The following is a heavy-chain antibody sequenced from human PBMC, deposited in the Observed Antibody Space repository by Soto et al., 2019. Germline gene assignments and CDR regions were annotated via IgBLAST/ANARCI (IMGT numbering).Heavy chain of an antibody. CDR2: INHSGST. Sequence: QVQLQQWGAGLLKPSETLSLTCAVYGGSFSGYYWSWIRQPPGKGLEWIGEINHSGSTNYNPSLKSRVTISVATSKNQFSLKLSSVTAADTAVYYCARGVNYIWGSYRYTTRGNWFDPWGQGTLVTVSS. D-gene: IGHD3-16*02. CDR1: GGSFSGYY. J-gene: IGHJ5*02. CDR3: ARGVNYIWGSYRYTTRGNWFDP. V-gene: IGHV4-34*01.